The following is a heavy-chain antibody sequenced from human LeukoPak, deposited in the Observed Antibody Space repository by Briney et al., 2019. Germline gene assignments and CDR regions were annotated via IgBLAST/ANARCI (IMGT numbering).Heavy chain of an antibody. CDR3: ARIYCSSTSCYYFDY. J-gene: IGHJ4*02. D-gene: IGHD2-2*01. CDR2: INPNRGGT. Sequence: GASVKVSCKASGYTFTDYYMHWVRQAPGQGLEWMGWINPNRGGTNYAQKFQGRVTMTRDTSIGIAYMELSRLTSDDTAMYYCARIYCSSTSCYYFDYWGQGTLVTVSS. CDR1: GYTFTDYY. V-gene: IGHV1-2*02.